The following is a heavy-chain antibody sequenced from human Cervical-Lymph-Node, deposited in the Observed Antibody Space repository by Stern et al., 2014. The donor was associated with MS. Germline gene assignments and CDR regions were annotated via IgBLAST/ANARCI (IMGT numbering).Heavy chain of an antibody. J-gene: IGHJ3*02. CDR1: GYRFTSYW. D-gene: IGHD5-18*01. CDR2: IYTGDSDT. Sequence: EVQLVESGAEVKKPGESLKISCKGSGYRFTSYWIGLVRQMPGKGLAWMGLIYTGDSDTRYSPSFQGQVTISADKSISTAYLQWSSLKASDTAMYYCARREDTAMDGAFDIWGQGTMVTVSS. CDR3: ARREDTAMDGAFDI. V-gene: IGHV5-51*01.